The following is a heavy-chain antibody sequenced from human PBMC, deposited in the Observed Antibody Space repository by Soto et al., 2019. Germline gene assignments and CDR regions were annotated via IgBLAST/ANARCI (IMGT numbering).Heavy chain of an antibody. CDR2: ISGSGDST. Sequence: GGSLRLSCAASGFTFSTYAMNWFRQAPGKGLEWVSGISGSGDSTYYADSVKGRFTVSRDNSKNTLYLQMNSLRAEDTAVFYCAKERSSGWSFDYWGQGTLVTVSS. D-gene: IGHD6-19*01. V-gene: IGHV3-23*01. CDR1: GFTFSTYA. J-gene: IGHJ4*02. CDR3: AKERSSGWSFDY.